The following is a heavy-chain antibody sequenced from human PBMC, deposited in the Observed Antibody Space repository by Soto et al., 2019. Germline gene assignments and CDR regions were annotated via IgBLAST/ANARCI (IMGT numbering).Heavy chain of an antibody. CDR1: GFTFSKCG. CDR3: ARDDDRPDNGLDM. J-gene: IGHJ3*02. CDR2: ILDDGSDQ. Sequence: QVQLVESGGGVVQPGRSLRLSCAASGFTFSKCGMHWVRQAPGKGLEWVAVILDDGSDQKYGDSVRGRFTISRDNSKNTLYLQINSLRVEDTAVYYCARDDDRPDNGLDMWGQGTMVTVSS. V-gene: IGHV3-33*05. D-gene: IGHD2-8*01.